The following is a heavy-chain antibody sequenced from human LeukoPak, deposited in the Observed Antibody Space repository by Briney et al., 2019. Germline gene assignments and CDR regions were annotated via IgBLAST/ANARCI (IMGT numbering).Heavy chain of an antibody. CDR3: ARRDWVSGAVRAFDI. J-gene: IGHJ3*02. D-gene: IGHD3-3*01. V-gene: IGHV3-11*04. CDR1: GFTFSDYY. Sequence: GGSQRLSCVGPGFTFSDYYMSWIRQVPGKGLEWVSYISNDSVDKYYVDSVRGRFTISRDNAKKSMYLQMSGLRVEDTAVYYCARRDWVSGAVRAFDIWGQGTMVTVSS. CDR2: ISNDSVDK.